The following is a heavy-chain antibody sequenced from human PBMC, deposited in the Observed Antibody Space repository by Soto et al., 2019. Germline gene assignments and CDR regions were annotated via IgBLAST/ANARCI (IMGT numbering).Heavy chain of an antibody. J-gene: IGHJ6*02. Sequence: QLQLQESGPGLVKPSETLSLTCTVSGCSISTSRYYWGWVRQPPGKGLERIGSIYYTATTHYTPSLKSRVAISVDRSKNQFSMKLTSVTATDTAVYYCARTHSHLSYAMDVWGQGSTVTVSS. CDR1: GCSISTSRYY. CDR2: IYYTATT. V-gene: IGHV4-39*01. CDR3: ARTHSHLSYAMDV.